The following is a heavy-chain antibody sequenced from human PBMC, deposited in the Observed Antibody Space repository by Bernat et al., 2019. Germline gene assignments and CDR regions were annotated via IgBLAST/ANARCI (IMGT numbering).Heavy chain of an antibody. V-gene: IGHV3-23*01. Sequence: EVQLSESGGGLVQPGGSLRLSCEVSGFTFSFYAMNWVRQAPGKGLEWVSSIGGGGGVLYNPDSVRGQFTISRDNSKKTSYLQMNSLRAEDTDIDYCAKDRRGYCRPSDYWGQGTLVTVSS. CDR2: IGGGGGVL. CDR1: GFTFSFYA. CDR3: AKDRRGYCRPSDY. J-gene: IGHJ4*02. D-gene: IGHD3-22*01.